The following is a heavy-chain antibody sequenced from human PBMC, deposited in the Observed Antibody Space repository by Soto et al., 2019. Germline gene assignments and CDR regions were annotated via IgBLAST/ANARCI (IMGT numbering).Heavy chain of an antibody. D-gene: IGHD6-13*01. V-gene: IGHV3-9*01. CDR1: GFTFDDYA. CDR3: VKDESINWYSGHFRH. CDR2: SNWNSGSI. J-gene: IGHJ1*01. Sequence: PGGSLRLSCAASGFTFDDYAMHWGRQVPGKGLEWVSGSNWNSGSIGYGDSVKGRFAISRDNANNSLHLQMNSLSAEDTAFYYCVKDESINWYSGHFRHWGQGTLVTVSS.